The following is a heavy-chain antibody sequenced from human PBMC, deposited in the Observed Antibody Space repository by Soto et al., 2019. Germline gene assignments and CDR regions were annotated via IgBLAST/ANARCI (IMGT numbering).Heavy chain of an antibody. CDR1: RYTFTSYF. CDR3: ARHLRPQEYCSGGSCYSSSWFDP. V-gene: IGHV1-3*01. CDR2: INAGNGDT. D-gene: IGHD2-15*01. Sequence: ASVKVSCKASRYTFTSYFMHWVRQAPGQRLEWMGWINAGNGDTEHSQNFQGRVTITRDTSASTAYMELSSLRSEDTAVYYCARHLRPQEYCSGGSCYSSSWFDPWGQGTLVTVSS. J-gene: IGHJ5*02.